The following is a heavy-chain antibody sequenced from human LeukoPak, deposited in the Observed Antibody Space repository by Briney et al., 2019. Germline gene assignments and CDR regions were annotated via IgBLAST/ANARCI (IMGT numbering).Heavy chain of an antibody. Sequence: ASVKVSCKASGGTFSSYAISWVRQAPGQGLEWMGGIIPIFGTANYAQKFQGRVTITADESTSTAYMELSSLRSEETAVYYCAQGQYNWNDGRQEFDPWGQGTLVTVSS. J-gene: IGHJ5*02. CDR3: AQGQYNWNDGRQEFDP. CDR1: GGTFSSYA. D-gene: IGHD1-1*01. V-gene: IGHV1-69*13. CDR2: IIPIFGTA.